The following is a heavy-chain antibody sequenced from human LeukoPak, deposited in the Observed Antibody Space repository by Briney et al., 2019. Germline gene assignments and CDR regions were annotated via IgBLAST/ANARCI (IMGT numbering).Heavy chain of an antibody. D-gene: IGHD5-24*01. CDR1: GGTFSSYA. CDR3: ARRRDGYNWVIPYYYYMDV. CDR2: IIPIFGTA. V-gene: IGHV1-69*01. Sequence: SVKVSCKASGGTFSSYAISWVRQAPGQGLEWMGGIIPIFGTANYAQKFQGRVTITADESTSTAYMELSSLRSEDAAVYYCARRRDGYNWVIPYYYYMDVWGKGTTVTVSS. J-gene: IGHJ6*03.